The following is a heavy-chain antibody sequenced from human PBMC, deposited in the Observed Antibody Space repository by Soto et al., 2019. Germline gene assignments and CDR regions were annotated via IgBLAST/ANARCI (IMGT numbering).Heavy chain of an antibody. CDR3: ARGRSLNTNMDY. J-gene: IGHJ4*02. D-gene: IGHD2-15*01. V-gene: IGHV3-21*01. CDR2: ISSSRGYV. Sequence: EVQLVESGGGLVKPGESRRLSCAASGFTFSSYSMNWVRQAPGKGLEWVSSISSSRGYVSYADSVKGRFTISRDNAKNSLYLQMDSLRAEDTAVYYCARGRSLNTNMDYWGQGTLVTVSS. CDR1: GFTFSSYS.